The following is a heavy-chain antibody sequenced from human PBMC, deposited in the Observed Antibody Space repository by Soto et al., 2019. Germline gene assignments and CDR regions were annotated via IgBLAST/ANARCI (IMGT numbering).Heavy chain of an antibody. D-gene: IGHD2-2*01. CDR2: ISAYNGNT. J-gene: IGHJ4*02. CDR3: ARDGGCSSTSCYEDNYFDY. V-gene: IGHV1-18*01. Sequence: ASVKVSCKASGYTFTSYGISWVRQAPGQGLEWMGWISAYNGNTNYAQKLQGRVTMTTDTSTSTAYMELRSLRSDDTAVYYCARDGGCSSTSCYEDNYFDYWGQGTLVTVSS. CDR1: GYTFTSYG.